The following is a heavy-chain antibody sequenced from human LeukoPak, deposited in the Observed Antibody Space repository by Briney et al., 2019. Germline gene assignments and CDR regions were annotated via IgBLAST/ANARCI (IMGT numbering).Heavy chain of an antibody. D-gene: IGHD3-22*01. CDR3: ARDPWPDSSGFPFHY. CDR2: ISSSGSTI. CDR1: GFTFSDYY. J-gene: IGHJ4*02. V-gene: IGHV3-11*01. Sequence: GGSLRLSCAASGFTFSDYYISWLRQATGKGLAWVSYISSSGSTIHYADSVKGRFTISMHNPNNSLYLQTISLRAEDTAVYYCARDPWPDSSGFPFHYWGQGTLVTVSS.